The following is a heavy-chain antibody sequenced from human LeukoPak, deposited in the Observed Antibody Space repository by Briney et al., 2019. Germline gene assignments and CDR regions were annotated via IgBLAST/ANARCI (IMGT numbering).Heavy chain of an antibody. CDR2: IKPDGSGK. J-gene: IGHJ4*02. V-gene: IGHV3-7*04. CDR1: GFTFSSYW. CDR3: ARQNFEY. Sequence: GGSLRLSCAASGFTFSSYWMNWVRQAPGRGLEWVANIKPDGSGKYYVDSVKGRFTISRDNAKNSLYLQMNSLRAKDTAVYYCARQNFEYWAQGTLVTVSS.